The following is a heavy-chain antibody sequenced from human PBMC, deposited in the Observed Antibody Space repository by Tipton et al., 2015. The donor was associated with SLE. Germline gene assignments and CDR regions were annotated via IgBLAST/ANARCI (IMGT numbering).Heavy chain of an antibody. V-gene: IGHV4-59*11. J-gene: IGHJ4*02. D-gene: IGHD2-15*01. CDR2: ISNSETT. CDR3: AGAWQGYCSGGTCYVLDY. CDR1: GGSISSHY. Sequence: TLSLTCTVSGGSISSHYWSWIRQAPGKGLEWIGCISNSETTSYNPSLKSRVTISLDTSKNQFSLKLRSVTAADTAVYYCAGAWQGYCSGGTCYVLDYWGQGTLVTVSS.